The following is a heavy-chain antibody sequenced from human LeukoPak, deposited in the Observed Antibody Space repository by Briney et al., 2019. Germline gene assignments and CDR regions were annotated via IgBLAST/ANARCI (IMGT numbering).Heavy chain of an antibody. Sequence: GASVKVSCKASGYTFTGYYMHWVRQAPGQGLEWMGWINPNSGGTNYAQKFQGRVTMTRDTSISTAYMELSRLRSDDTAVYYCARDRGKSQLSLAFDIWGQGTMVTVSS. CDR1: GYTFTGYY. J-gene: IGHJ3*02. D-gene: IGHD2-2*01. CDR2: INPNSGGT. CDR3: ARDRGKSQLSLAFDI. V-gene: IGHV1-2*02.